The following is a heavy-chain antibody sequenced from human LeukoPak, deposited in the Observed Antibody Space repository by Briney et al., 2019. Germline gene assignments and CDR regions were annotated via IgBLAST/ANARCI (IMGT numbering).Heavy chain of an antibody. CDR3: AREGDCSGGSCYSGPFDY. D-gene: IGHD2-15*01. Sequence: SDTLSLTCTVCGGSISSYDWSWIRQPAGKGLEWIGQIYATGSTNYNPSLKSRVTMSVDTSKNQFSLELTSVTAADTAVYYCAREGDCSGGSCYSGPFDYWGQGTLVTVSS. CDR1: GGSISSYD. J-gene: IGHJ4*02. V-gene: IGHV4-4*07. CDR2: IYATGST.